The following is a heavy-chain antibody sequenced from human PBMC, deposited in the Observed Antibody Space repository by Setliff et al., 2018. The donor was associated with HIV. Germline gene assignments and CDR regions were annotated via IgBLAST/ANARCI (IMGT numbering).Heavy chain of an antibody. CDR2: IYSDGST. J-gene: IGHJ5*02. D-gene: IGHD2-21*02. CDR1: GGSIRDYY. Sequence: SETLSLTCRVSGGSIRDYYWNWIRQPAGKGLEWIGRIYSDGSTNYNPSLKSRVTISLDTSNNHFSLKLSSVTAADTAVYYCARHDCGGDCSINWFDPWGQGTLVTVSS. V-gene: IGHV4-4*07. CDR3: ARHDCGGDCSINWFDP.